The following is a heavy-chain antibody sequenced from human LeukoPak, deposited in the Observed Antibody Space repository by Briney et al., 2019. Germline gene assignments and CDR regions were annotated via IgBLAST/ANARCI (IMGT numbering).Heavy chain of an antibody. CDR2: ISYDGNNQ. J-gene: IGHJ4*02. CDR3: ARGYGSGSYTPPFDY. D-gene: IGHD3-10*01. V-gene: IGHV3-30*04. Sequence: GGSLRLSCAASGFTFSSFAMHWVRQAPGKGLEWVTLISYDGNNQYYADSVKGRFTISRDDPKNTLYLQMNNLRAEDTAVYYCARGYGSGSYTPPFDYWGQGTLVTASS. CDR1: GFTFSSFA.